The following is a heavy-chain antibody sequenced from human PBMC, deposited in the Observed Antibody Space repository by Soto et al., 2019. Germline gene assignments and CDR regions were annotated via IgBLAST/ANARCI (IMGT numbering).Heavy chain of an antibody. CDR2: ISYSGSST. CDR1: GFPFKIFP. J-gene: IGHJ4*02. V-gene: IGHV3-23*01. Sequence: EVQLLESGGGLVQPGDPLNPSWEAPGFPFKIFPLSGSRRLQGKGRDWVSGISYSGSSTYYADSVKGRFTISRDNSKNTLYLQMNSLRGEDTAMYYCAKCARETATSCHRGIDYWGRGTLVTVSS. CDR3: AKCARETATSCHRGIDY. D-gene: IGHD2-2*02.